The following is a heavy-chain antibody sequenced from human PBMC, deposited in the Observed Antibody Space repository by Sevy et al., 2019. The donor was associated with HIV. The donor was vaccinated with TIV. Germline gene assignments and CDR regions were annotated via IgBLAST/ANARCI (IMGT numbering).Heavy chain of an antibody. CDR3: ARGWFDT. CDR1: GFTFSSHE. CDR2: ITRSGSSI. V-gene: IGHV3-48*03. Sequence: GGSLRLSCAASGFTFSSHEMSWVRQAPGKGLEWISYITRSGSSINYADSVKGRFTISRDNAKNSLYLQMNSLRAEDTAVYYCARGWFDTWGQGTLVTVSS. J-gene: IGHJ5*02.